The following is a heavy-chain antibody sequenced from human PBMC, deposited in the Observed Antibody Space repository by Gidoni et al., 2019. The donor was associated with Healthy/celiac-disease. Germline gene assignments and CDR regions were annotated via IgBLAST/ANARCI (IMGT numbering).Heavy chain of an antibody. CDR1: GGTFSSYA. CDR2: IIPIFGTA. Sequence: QVQLVQSGAEVKKPGSSVKVSCKASGGTFSSYAISWVRQAPGQGLEWMGGIIPIFGTANYAQKFQGRVTITADKSTSTAYMELSSLRSEDTAVYYCARDYPVLRFLSGRPELDYYYYYYGMDVWGQGTTVTVSS. CDR3: ARDYPVLRFLSGRPELDYYYYYYGMDV. D-gene: IGHD3-3*01. V-gene: IGHV1-69*06. J-gene: IGHJ6*02.